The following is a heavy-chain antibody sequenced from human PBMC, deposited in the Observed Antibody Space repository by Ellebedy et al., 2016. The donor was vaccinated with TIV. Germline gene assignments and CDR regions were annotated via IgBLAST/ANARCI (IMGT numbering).Heavy chain of an antibody. V-gene: IGHV3-7*01. Sequence: GESLKISXAASGFTFNTAWMSWVRQAPGKGLEWVANIKEDGTKKNYVDSVKGRFTISRDNAKNSLYLQMDSLRAEDTAVYYCARHPPLGPSWGQGTLVTVSS. J-gene: IGHJ5*02. CDR2: IKEDGTKK. CDR3: ARHPPLGPS. CDR1: GFTFNTAW.